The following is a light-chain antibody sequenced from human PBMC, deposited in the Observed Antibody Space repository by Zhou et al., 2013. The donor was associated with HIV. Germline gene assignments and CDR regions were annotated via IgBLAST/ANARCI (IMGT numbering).Light chain of an antibody. V-gene: IGKV1-39*01. Sequence: DIQMTQSPSSLSASVGDRVTITCRASQSISSYLNWYQQKPGKAPKFLIYAASSLQSGVPSRFSGSGSGTDFTLTISSLQPEDFATYYCQQSYITPWTFGQGTEGG. CDR1: QSISSY. CDR2: AAS. J-gene: IGKJ1*01. CDR3: QQSYITPWT.